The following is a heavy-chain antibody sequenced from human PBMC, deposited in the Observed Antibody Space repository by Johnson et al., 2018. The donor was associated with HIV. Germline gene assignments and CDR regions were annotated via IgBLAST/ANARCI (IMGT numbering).Heavy chain of an antibody. Sequence: QVQLVESGGGVVQPGRSLRLYCAASGFTFSDYYMSWIRQAPGKGLEWVSYISSSGSTIYYADSVKGRFTISRDNAKNSLYLQMNSLRAEDTAVYYCAKDREWLVPTPLDAFDIWGQGTMVTVSS. CDR2: ISSSGSTI. D-gene: IGHD6-19*01. CDR1: GFTFSDYY. CDR3: AKDREWLVPTPLDAFDI. J-gene: IGHJ3*02. V-gene: IGHV3-11*04.